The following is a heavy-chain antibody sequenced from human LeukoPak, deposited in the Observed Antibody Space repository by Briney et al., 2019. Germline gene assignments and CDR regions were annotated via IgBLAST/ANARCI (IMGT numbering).Heavy chain of an antibody. CDR1: GGSTSRHY. V-gene: IGHV4-59*11. J-gene: IGHJ6*02. CDR2: IYNSGST. CDR3: ARASAGAIFYYGMDV. Sequence: KPSETLSLTCTLSGGSTSRHYWSWIRQSPGKGLEWIGCIYNSGSTRYNPSLKSRATISEDTSQNQFSLRLNSVTAADTAVYFCARASAGAIFYYGMDVWGQGTTVTVSS. D-gene: IGHD3-3*01.